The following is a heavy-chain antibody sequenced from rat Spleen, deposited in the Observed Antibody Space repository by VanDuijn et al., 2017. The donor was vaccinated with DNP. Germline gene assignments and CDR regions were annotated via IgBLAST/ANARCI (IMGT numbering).Heavy chain of an antibody. J-gene: IGHJ3*01. CDR3: ARSPESSYIYFPWAY. Sequence: QVQLQESGRGLVQPSQTLSLTCTVSGFSLINYGVSWVRQPPGKGLEWMGVIWNNGGTRYNSVLKSRLSISKDTSKSQVFLKMNSLQTEDTATYYCARSPESSYIYFPWAYWGQGTLVTVSS. CDR2: IWNNGGT. V-gene: IGHV2-41*01. D-gene: IGHD1-2*01. CDR1: GFSLINYG.